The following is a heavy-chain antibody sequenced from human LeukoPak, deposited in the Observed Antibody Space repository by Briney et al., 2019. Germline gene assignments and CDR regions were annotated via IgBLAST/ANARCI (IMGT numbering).Heavy chain of an antibody. CDR2: IYYSGST. D-gene: IGHD6-19*01. Sequence: SQTLSLTCTVSGGSISSGGYYWSWIRQHPGKGLEWIGYIYYSGSTNYNPSLKSRVTISVDTSKNQFSLKLSSVTAADTAVYYCASSIAVAGTLDYWGQGTLVTVSS. J-gene: IGHJ4*02. CDR1: GGSISSGGYY. CDR3: ASSIAVAGTLDY. V-gene: IGHV4-31*03.